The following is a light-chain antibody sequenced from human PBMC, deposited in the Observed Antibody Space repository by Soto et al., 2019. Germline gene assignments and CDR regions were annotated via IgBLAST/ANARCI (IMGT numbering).Light chain of an antibody. V-gene: IGKV3-11*01. CDR3: QQRSNWKIT. CDR1: QSVSSN. J-gene: IGKJ5*01. CDR2: GAS. Sequence: EIVLTQSPGTLSLSPGERATLSCRASQSVSSNLAWYQQKPGQAPRLLIYGASTRATGIPARFSGSGSGTDFTLTISSLEPEDFAVYYCQQRSNWKITFGQGTRLGI.